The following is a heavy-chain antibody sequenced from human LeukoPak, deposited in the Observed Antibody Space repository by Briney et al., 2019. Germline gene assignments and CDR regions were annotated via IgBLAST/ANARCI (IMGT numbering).Heavy chain of an antibody. D-gene: IGHD1-7*01. CDR3: ARDLDWNYADY. Sequence: NASETLSLTCAVYGGSFSGYYWSWIRQPPGKGLEWIGEINHSGSTNYNPSLKSRVTISVDTSKNQFSLKLSSVTAADTAVYYCARDLDWNYADYWGQGTLVTVSS. CDR1: GGSFSGYY. CDR2: INHSGST. J-gene: IGHJ4*02. V-gene: IGHV4-34*01.